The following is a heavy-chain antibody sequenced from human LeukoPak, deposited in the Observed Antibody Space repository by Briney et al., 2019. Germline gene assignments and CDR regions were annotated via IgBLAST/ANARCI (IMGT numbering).Heavy chain of an antibody. V-gene: IGHV3-53*01. CDR2: IYRGGST. CDR3: ASGVEGDRPVVVAAATNY. J-gene: IGHJ4*02. Sequence: PGGSLRLSCAASGFTVSSNYMSWVRQAPGKGLEWVSVIYRGGSTYYADSVKGRFTISRDNSKNTLYLQMNSLRAEGTAVYYCASGVEGDRPVVVAAATNYWGQGTLVTVSS. CDR1: GFTVSSNY. D-gene: IGHD2-15*01.